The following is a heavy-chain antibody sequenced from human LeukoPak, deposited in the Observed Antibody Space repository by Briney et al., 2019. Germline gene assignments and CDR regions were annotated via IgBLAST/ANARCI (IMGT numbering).Heavy chain of an antibody. Sequence: PSETLSLTCAVYGGSFSGYYWSWIRQPPGKGLEWIGEINHSGSTNYNPSLKSRVTISVDTSKNQFSLKLSSVTAADTAVYYCARSYYDFWSGYSNWFDPWDQGTLVTVSS. CDR3: ARSYYDFWSGYSNWFDP. D-gene: IGHD3-3*01. CDR1: GGSFSGYY. CDR2: INHSGST. J-gene: IGHJ5*02. V-gene: IGHV4-34*01.